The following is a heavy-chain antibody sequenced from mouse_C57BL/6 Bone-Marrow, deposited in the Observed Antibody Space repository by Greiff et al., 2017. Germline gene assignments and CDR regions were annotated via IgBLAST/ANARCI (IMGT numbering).Heavy chain of an antibody. CDR3: ARCFYWYFDV. CDR2: LYPGSGST. CDR1: GYTFTSYW. J-gene: IGHJ1*03. Sequence: QVQLQQSGAELVKPGASVKMSCKASGYTFTSYWITWVKQRPGQGLEWIGDLYPGSGSTNYNEKFKSKATLTVDTSSSTAYMQLSSLTSEDSAVYYCARCFYWYFDVWGTGTTVTVSS. V-gene: IGHV1-55*01.